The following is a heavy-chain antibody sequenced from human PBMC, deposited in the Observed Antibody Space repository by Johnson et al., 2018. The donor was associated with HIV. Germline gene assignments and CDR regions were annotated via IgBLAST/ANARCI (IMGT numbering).Heavy chain of an antibody. CDR1: GFTFSRYW. CDR2: INSDGSST. D-gene: IGHD5-12*01. V-gene: IGHV3-74*01. Sequence: VQLVESGGGLIQPGGSLRLSCAASGFTFSRYWMHWVRQAPGKGLVWVSRINSDGSSTNYADSVKGRFTISRDNAKNTLYLQMNSLRAEDTAVFYCARDAKVGYVDAFDIWGHGTMVTVSS. CDR3: ARDAKVGYVDAFDI. J-gene: IGHJ3*02.